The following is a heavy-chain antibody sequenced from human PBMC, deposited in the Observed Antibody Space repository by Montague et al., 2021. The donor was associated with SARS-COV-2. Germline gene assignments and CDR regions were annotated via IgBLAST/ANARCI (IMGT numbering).Heavy chain of an antibody. CDR2: VHHSGNS. J-gene: IGHJ4*02. CDR3: ASYRDYGDYF. D-gene: IGHD4-17*01. CDR1: GGSVSSAGYS. Sequence: TLSLTCGVSGGSVSSAGYSWYWIREPPGKGLEWIGHVHHSGNSYYNPSLKSRVTISRDGPKNQFSLKVTSVTAAVTAVYYCASYRDYGDYFWGQGALVTVAS. V-gene: IGHV4-30-2*01.